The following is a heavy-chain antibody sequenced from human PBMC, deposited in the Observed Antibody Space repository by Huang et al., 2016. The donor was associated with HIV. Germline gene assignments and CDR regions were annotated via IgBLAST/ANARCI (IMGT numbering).Heavy chain of an antibody. CDR3: ARKFGRDFDY. CDR1: GYTFSGYA. Sequence: QVKLVQSGAEVKKTGASVKVSCKTSGYTFSGYAITWVRQAPGQGLEWMGWVSPYNGDTNYVQNLQGRVTMTTDMSTTTAYMELRSLTSDDTAIYYCARKFGRDFDYWGQGTLVTVSS. J-gene: IGHJ4*02. CDR2: VSPYNGDT. V-gene: IGHV1-18*01. D-gene: IGHD3-16*01.